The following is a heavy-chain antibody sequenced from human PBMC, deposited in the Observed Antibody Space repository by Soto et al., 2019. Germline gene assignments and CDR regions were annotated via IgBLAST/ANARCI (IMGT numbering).Heavy chain of an antibody. D-gene: IGHD3-10*01. Sequence: XETLSLTCTVADGSFSGYYWSWIRQPPGKGLEWIGDIDHSGSTHYSPSLKSRVTMSVDTSKNQFSLHLTSVTAADTALYYCSRGRPPRFWGQGTLVTVSS. V-gene: IGHV4-34*01. CDR1: DGSFSGYY. CDR3: SRGRPPRF. J-gene: IGHJ4*02. CDR2: IDHSGST.